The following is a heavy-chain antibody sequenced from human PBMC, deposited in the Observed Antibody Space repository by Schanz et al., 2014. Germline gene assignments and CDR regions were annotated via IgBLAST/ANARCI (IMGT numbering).Heavy chain of an antibody. D-gene: IGHD3-9*01. J-gene: IGHJ4*02. V-gene: IGHV3-21*04. CDR1: GFSFSIFA. CDR3: AYYDVLTGFDY. CDR2: ISSSGSSI. Sequence: EVQLLESGGGLVQPGGSLRLSCAASGFSFSIFAMTWVRQAPGQGLEWVSSISSSGSSIYYADSVKGRFTISRDNANNSLFLRMNSLRAEDTALYYCAYYDVLTGFDYWGQGTQXTVSS.